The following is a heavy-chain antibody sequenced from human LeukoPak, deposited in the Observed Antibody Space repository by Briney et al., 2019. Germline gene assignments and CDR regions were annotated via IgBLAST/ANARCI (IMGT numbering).Heavy chain of an antibody. V-gene: IGHV1-46*01. J-gene: IGHJ6*03. CDR3: ASSDSSSWYSSYYHYYMDV. D-gene: IGHD6-13*01. Sequence: ASVKVSCKASGYTFTSYYMHWVRQAPGQGLEWMGIINPSGGSTSYAQKFQGRVTMTRDMSTSTVYMELSSLRSEDTAVYYCASSDSSSWYSSYYHYYMDVWGKGTTVTVSS. CDR1: GYTFTSYY. CDR2: INPSGGST.